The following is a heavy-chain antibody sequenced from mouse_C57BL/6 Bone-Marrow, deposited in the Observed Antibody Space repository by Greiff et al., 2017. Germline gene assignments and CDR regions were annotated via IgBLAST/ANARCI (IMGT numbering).Heavy chain of an antibody. Sequence: EVQVVESGGDLVKPGGSLKLSCAASGFTFSSYGMSWVRQTPDKRLEWVATISSGGSYTYYPASVKGRFTISRDNAKNTLYLQMSSLKSEDTAMYYCARHGNDWAMDYWGQGTSVTVSS. CDR2: ISSGGSYT. V-gene: IGHV5-6*01. CDR3: ARHGNDWAMDY. CDR1: GFTFSSYG. J-gene: IGHJ4*01. D-gene: IGHD2-2*01.